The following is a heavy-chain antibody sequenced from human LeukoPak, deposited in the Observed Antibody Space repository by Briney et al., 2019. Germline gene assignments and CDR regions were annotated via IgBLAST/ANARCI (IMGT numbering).Heavy chain of an antibody. CDR1: GFTFSTYT. CDR3: ATWDYYDSSGYYAYSFDY. V-gene: IGHV3-23*01. Sequence: GGSLRLSCAASGFTFSTYTMYWVRHPPGKRLEWVSIIGSSGGGIHYADSVKGRFTISRDNSKNTLYLQMNSLRAEDTAVYYCATWDYYDSSGYYAYSFDYWGQGTLVTVSS. D-gene: IGHD3-22*01. CDR2: IGSSGGGI. J-gene: IGHJ4*02.